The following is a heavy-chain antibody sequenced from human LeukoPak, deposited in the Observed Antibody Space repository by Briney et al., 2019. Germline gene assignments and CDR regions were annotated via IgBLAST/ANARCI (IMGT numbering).Heavy chain of an antibody. D-gene: IGHD3-10*01. CDR2: ISAYNGNT. J-gene: IGHJ4*02. CDR1: GYTFTSYG. Sequence: ASVTVSYKASGYTFTSYGISWVRQAPGQGLEGMGWISAYNGNTNYAQKLHGRVTMTTDTSTSTAYMELRSLRSDDTAVYYCARVGTLWFGELDFDYWGQGTLVTVSS. CDR3: ARVGTLWFGELDFDY. V-gene: IGHV1-18*01.